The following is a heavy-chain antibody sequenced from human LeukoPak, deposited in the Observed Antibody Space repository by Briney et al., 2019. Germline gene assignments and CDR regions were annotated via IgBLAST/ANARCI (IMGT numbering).Heavy chain of an antibody. CDR2: FDPEDGET. J-gene: IGHJ4*02. D-gene: IGHD3-22*01. CDR3: ATVIADTYYYDSSGYSFQY. CDR1: GYTLTELS. V-gene: IGHV1-24*01. Sequence: ASVKVSCKVSGYTLTELSMHWVRQAPGKGLEWMGGFDPEDGETIYAQKFQGRVTMTEDTSTDTAYMELSSLRSEDTAVYYCATVIADTYYYDSSGYSFQYWGQGTLVTVSS.